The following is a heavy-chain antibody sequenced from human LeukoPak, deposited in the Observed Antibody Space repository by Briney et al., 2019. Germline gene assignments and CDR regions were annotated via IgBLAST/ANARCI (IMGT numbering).Heavy chain of an antibody. CDR2: ISGDGGGT. CDR1: GFTFDDYA. Sequence: PGGSLRLSCAASGFTFDDYAMHWVRQAPGKGLEWVSLISGDGGGTYYADSVKGRFTISRDNSKNSLYLQMNSLRTEDTALYYCAKDNAEQWLVRSYYYYYMDVWGKGTTVTVSS. CDR3: AKDNAEQWLVRSYYYYYMDV. D-gene: IGHD6-19*01. J-gene: IGHJ6*03. V-gene: IGHV3-43*02.